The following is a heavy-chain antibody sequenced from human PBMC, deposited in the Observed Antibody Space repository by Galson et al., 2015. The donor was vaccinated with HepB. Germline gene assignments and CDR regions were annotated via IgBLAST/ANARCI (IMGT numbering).Heavy chain of an antibody. CDR3: AKDRIAVAENTLPRSRPRLNWFDP. V-gene: IGHV3-23*01. J-gene: IGHJ5*02. CDR2: ISGSGGST. D-gene: IGHD6-19*01. Sequence: SLRLSCAASGFTFSSYAMSWVRQAPGKGLEWVSAISGSGGSTYYADSVKGRFTISRDSSKNTLYLQMNSLRAEDTAVYYCAKDRIAVAENTLPRSRPRLNWFDPWGQGTLVTVSS. CDR1: GFTFSSYA.